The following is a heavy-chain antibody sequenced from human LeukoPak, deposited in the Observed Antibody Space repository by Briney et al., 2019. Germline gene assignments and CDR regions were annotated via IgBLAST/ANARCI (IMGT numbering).Heavy chain of an antibody. CDR1: GFTFNTYG. Sequence: GGSLRLSCTASGFTFNTYGMHWVRQAPGKGLEWVAFIQYDGGNKYFADSVKGRFTISRDNSKNTLYLQINSLRPEDAAVYYCAKGGGYGPGSYPFIGRYYFDYWGQGTLVTVSS. CDR2: IQYDGGNK. V-gene: IGHV3-30*02. CDR3: AKGGGYGPGSYPFIGRYYFDY. J-gene: IGHJ4*02. D-gene: IGHD3-10*01.